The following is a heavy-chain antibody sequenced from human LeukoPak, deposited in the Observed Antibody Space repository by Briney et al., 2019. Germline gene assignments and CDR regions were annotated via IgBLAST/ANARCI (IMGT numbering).Heavy chain of an antibody. D-gene: IGHD4-17*01. CDR2: IKQDGSQR. Sequence: PGGSLRLSCAASGFTFGRHWMSWVRQAPGKGPEWVANIKQDGSQRYYVDSVKGRFTISRDNARNSLDLQMSSLGAEDTAVYYCAREVYGDNYFDYWGQGTLVTVSS. CDR1: GFTFGRHW. J-gene: IGHJ4*02. V-gene: IGHV3-7*05. CDR3: AREVYGDNYFDY.